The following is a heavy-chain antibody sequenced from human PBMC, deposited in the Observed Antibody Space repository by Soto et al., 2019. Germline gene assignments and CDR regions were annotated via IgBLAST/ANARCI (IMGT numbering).Heavy chain of an antibody. D-gene: IGHD3-22*01. CDR1: GGSISSSSYY. Sequence: PSETLSLTCTVSGGSISSSSYYWGWIRQPPGKGLEWIGSIYYSGSTYYNPSLKSRVTISVDTSKNQFSLKLSSVTAADTAVYYCATLDSSGYYTGRTYWGQGTLVTVSS. V-gene: IGHV4-39*01. J-gene: IGHJ4*02. CDR2: IYYSGST. CDR3: ATLDSSGYYTGRTY.